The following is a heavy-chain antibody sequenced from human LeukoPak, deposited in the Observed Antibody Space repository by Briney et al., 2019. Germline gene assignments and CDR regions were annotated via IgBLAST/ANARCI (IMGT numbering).Heavy chain of an antibody. CDR2: INPSGGST. J-gene: IGHJ3*02. CDR1: GGTFSSYA. CDR3: ARGGSVRLVPGVNI. V-gene: IGHV1-46*01. Sequence: ASVKVSCKASGGTFSSYAISWVRQAPGQGLEWMGIINPSGGSTSYAQKFQGRVTMTRDTSTSTVYMELSSLRSEDTAVYYCARGGSVRLVPGVNIWGQGTMVTVSS. D-gene: IGHD6-19*01.